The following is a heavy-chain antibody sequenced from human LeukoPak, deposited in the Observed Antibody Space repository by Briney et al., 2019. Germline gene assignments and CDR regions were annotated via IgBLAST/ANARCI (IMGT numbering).Heavy chain of an antibody. CDR1: GGSISSGSYY. CDR2: IYTSGST. J-gene: IGHJ4*02. CDR3: ARLGSGD. D-gene: IGHD3-3*01. Sequence: SETLSLTCTVSGGSISSGSYYWSWIRQPAGKGLEWIGRIYTSGSTNYNPSLKSRVTISVDTSKNQFSLKLSSVTAADTAVYYCARLGSGDWGQGTLVTVSP. V-gene: IGHV4-61*02.